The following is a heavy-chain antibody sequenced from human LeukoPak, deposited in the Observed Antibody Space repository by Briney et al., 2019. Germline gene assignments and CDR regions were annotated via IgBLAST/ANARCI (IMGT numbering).Heavy chain of an antibody. CDR2: ISSSGSTI. J-gene: IGHJ4*02. V-gene: IGHV3-11*01. D-gene: IGHD5-18*01. CDR3: ARQYSYGSRAFDY. CDR1: GFTFSDYY. Sequence: GGSLRLSCAASGFTFSDYYMNWIRQAPGKGLEWVSYISSSGSTIYYADSVKGRFTISRDNAKNSLYPQMNSLRAEDTAVYYCARQYSYGSRAFDYWGQGTLVTVSS.